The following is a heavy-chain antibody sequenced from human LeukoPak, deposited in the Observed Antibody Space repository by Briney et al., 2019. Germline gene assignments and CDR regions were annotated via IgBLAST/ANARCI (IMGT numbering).Heavy chain of an antibody. D-gene: IGHD3-10*01. J-gene: IGHJ4*02. CDR1: GYSISSGYY. Sequence: PSETLSLTCTVSGYSISSGYYWGWIRQPPGKGLEWIGEIYHSGSTNYNPSLKSRVTISVDKSKNQFSLKLSSVTAADTAVYYCARGGEYFDYWGQGTLVTVSS. V-gene: IGHV4-38-2*02. CDR2: IYHSGST. CDR3: ARGGEYFDY.